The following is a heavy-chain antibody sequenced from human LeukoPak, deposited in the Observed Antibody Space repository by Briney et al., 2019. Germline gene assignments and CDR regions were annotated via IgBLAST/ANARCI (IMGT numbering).Heavy chain of an antibody. CDR2: IIPILGIA. D-gene: IGHD2-21*02. CDR3: AILAYCGGYCYWADY. J-gene: IGHJ4*02. V-gene: IGHV1-69*02. CDR1: GGTFTGYT. Sequence: ASVTVSCTASGGTFTGYTISWVRQAPGPGHEWMGRIIPILGIANYAQKFPGRVTITADKSTSTAYMELSSLGSEDTAVYYCAILAYCGGYCYWADYWGQGTLVTVSS.